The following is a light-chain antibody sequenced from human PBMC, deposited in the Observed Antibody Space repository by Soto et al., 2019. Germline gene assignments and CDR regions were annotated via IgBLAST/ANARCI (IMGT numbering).Light chain of an antibody. Sequence: LTQPASVSGSPGQSISIAFAGTRSDVGAYNYVSWYQQHPGKAPKLMISEVTNRPSGVSDRFSGSKSGNTASLTISGLQAEDEADYYCSSFTSRFTFVFGTGTKVTVL. J-gene: IGLJ1*01. CDR3: SSFTSRFTFV. CDR1: RSDVGAYNY. CDR2: EVT. V-gene: IGLV2-14*01.